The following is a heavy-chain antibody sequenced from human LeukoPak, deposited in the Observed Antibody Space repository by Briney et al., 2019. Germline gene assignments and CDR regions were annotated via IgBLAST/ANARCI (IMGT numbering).Heavy chain of an antibody. V-gene: IGHV1-8*01. CDR1: GYTFTSYD. Sequence: GASVKVSCKASGYTFTSYDINWVRQATGQGLEWMGWMDPDSDNRNFAQRFQGRVTMTSDTSISTAYMELSSLSSDDTAVYYCAVRAHNFGWRTNAFDTWGQGTMVIVSS. D-gene: IGHD1-1*01. J-gene: IGHJ3*02. CDR3: AVRAHNFGWRTNAFDT. CDR2: MDPDSDNR.